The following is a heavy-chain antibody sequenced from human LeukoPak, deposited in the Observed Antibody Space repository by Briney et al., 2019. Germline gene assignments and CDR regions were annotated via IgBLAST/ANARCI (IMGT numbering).Heavy chain of an antibody. CDR2: VKQDGSEK. CDR3: ARGGPYYYDSSGQVDY. J-gene: IGHJ4*02. V-gene: IGHV3-7*01. D-gene: IGHD3-22*01. CDR1: GFRFGDYA. Sequence: GGSLRLSCTASGFRFGDYAMTWFRQAPGKGLEWVANVKQDGSEKYYVDSVKGRFTISRDNAKNSLYLQMNSLRAEDTAVYYCARGGPYYYDSSGQVDYWGQGTLVTVSS.